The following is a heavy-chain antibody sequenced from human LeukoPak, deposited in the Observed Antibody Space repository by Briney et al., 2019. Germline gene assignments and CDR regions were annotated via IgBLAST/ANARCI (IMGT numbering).Heavy chain of an antibody. V-gene: IGHV3-21*01. Sequence: PGGSLRLSCAASGFTFSSYSMNWVRQAPGKGLEWVSSISSSSSYIYYADSVKGRFTISRDNDKNSLYLQMNSLRAEDTAVYYCARGGREQQLPQIQYYYYYYMDVXGKGTTVTVSS. CDR1: GFTFSSYS. CDR2: ISSSSSYI. D-gene: IGHD6-13*01. CDR3: ARGGREQQLPQIQYYYYYYMDV. J-gene: IGHJ6*03.